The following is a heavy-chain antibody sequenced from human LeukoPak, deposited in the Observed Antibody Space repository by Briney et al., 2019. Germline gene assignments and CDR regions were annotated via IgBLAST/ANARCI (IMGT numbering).Heavy chain of an antibody. V-gene: IGHV3-23*01. Sequence: GGSLRLSCAASGFTFSSYWMSWVRQAPGKGLEWVSAISGSGGSTYYADSVKGRFTISRDNSKNTLYLQMNSLRAEDTAVYYCAKDTRYSSSWSLGDYWGKGTLVTVSS. D-gene: IGHD6-13*01. J-gene: IGHJ4*02. CDR3: AKDTRYSSSWSLGDY. CDR1: GFTFSSYW. CDR2: ISGSGGST.